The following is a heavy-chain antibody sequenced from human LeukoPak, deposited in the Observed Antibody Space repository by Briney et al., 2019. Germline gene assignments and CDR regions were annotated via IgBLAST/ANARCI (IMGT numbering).Heavy chain of an antibody. J-gene: IGHJ5*02. V-gene: IGHV4-59*01. CDR3: ARVRAGAYYDFWSGPTGFDP. CDR2: IYYSGST. Sequence: PSETLSLTCTVSGGSISSYYWSWIRQPPGKGLEWSGYIYYSGSTNYNPSLKSRVTISVDTSKNQFSLKLSSVTAADTAVYYCARVRAGAYYDFWSGPTGFDPWGQGTLVTVSS. D-gene: IGHD3-3*01. CDR1: GGSISSYY.